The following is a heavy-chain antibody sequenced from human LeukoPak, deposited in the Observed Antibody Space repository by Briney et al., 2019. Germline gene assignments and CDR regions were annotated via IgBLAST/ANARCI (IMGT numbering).Heavy chain of an antibody. CDR2: INPNSGST. CDR1: GYTFTGYY. D-gene: IGHD3-22*01. Sequence: ASVKVSCKASGYTFTGYYMHWVRQAPGQGLEWMGRINPNSGSTNYAQKFQGRVTMTRDTSISTAYMELSRLRSDDTAVYYCARVHQDYYDSSGLFGPWGQGTLVTVSS. J-gene: IGHJ5*02. V-gene: IGHV1-2*06. CDR3: ARVHQDYYDSSGLFGP.